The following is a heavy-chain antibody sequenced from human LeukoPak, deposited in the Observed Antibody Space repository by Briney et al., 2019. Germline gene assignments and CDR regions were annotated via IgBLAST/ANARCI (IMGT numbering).Heavy chain of an antibody. Sequence: PSETLSLTCTVSGGSISGDGQYWSWIRRHPGKGLERIGYIYYSGNSYYNPSLKSRVTISADTSENQFSLQLNSVTAADTAVYYCARVIVSYRYDANWFDPWGQGTLVTVSS. CDR2: IYYSGNS. V-gene: IGHV4-31*03. CDR3: ARVIVSYRYDANWFDP. D-gene: IGHD2-8*01. J-gene: IGHJ5*02. CDR1: GGSISGDGQY.